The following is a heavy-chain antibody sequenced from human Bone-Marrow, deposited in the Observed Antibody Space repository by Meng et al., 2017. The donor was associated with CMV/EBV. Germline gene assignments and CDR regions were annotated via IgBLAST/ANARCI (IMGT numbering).Heavy chain of an antibody. CDR1: GGTFSSYA. CDR2: IIPILGIA. D-gene: IGHD2-2*02. V-gene: IGHV1-69*10. Sequence: SVKVSCKASGGTFSSYAISWVRQAPGQGLEWMGGIIPILGIANYAQKFQGRVTITADKSTSTAYMELSSLRSEDTAVYYCARDTVVVPAAIRYYYYGMDVWCQGTTVTV. J-gene: IGHJ6*02. CDR3: ARDTVVVPAAIRYYYYGMDV.